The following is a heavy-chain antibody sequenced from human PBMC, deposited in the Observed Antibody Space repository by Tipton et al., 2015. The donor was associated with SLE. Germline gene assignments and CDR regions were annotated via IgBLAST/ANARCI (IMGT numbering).Heavy chain of an antibody. J-gene: IGHJ4*02. Sequence: SLRLSCAASGFTFSSYAMHWVRQAPGKGLEWVAVISYDGSNKYYADSVKGRFTISRDNSKNTLYLQMNSLRAEDTAVYYCARAPEWLRFPDYWGQGTLVTVSS. CDR3: ARAPEWLRFPDY. D-gene: IGHD5-12*01. CDR2: ISYDGSNK. CDR1: GFTFSSYA. V-gene: IGHV3-30-3*01.